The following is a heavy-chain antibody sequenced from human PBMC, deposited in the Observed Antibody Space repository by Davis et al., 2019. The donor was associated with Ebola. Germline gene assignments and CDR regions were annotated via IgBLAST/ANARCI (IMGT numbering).Heavy chain of an antibody. Sequence: MPSETLSLTCTVSGASISGFYWSWIRQPPGKGLQWIGYIFYSGDTKYNPSLKSRVTISVDTSKNQFSLNLSSVTAADTAVYYCGRHGFGDSFDHWGQGTLVTVSS. D-gene: IGHD4-17*01. CDR1: GASISGFY. CDR3: GRHGFGDSFDH. CDR2: IFYSGDT. V-gene: IGHV4-59*08. J-gene: IGHJ4*02.